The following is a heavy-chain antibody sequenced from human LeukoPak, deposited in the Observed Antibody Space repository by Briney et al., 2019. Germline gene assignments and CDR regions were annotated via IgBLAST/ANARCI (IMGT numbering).Heavy chain of an antibody. D-gene: IGHD3-10*01. CDR2: IWYNGSNK. Sequence: GGSLRLSCAASGFTFSSYGMHWVRQAPGKGLEWVAVIWYNGSNKYYADSVKGRFTISRDNSKNTLYLQMNSLRAEDTAVYYCAMLNCYGSGVCYGMDVWGQGTTVTVSS. CDR1: GFTFSSYG. V-gene: IGHV3-30*02. CDR3: AMLNCYGSGVCYGMDV. J-gene: IGHJ6*02.